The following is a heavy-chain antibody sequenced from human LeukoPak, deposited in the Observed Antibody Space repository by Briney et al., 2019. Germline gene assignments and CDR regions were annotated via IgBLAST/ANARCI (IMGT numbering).Heavy chain of an antibody. CDR2: IHFSGDT. Sequence: PSETLSLTCTVSGGSISTYYWGWIRHPPGKGLEWIGYIHFSGDTNSNPSLKSRVTISVDTSKNQFSLKVNSVTAADTAVYYCARHGYYGAGADAFDVWGQGTMVTVSS. J-gene: IGHJ3*01. CDR3: ARHGYYGAGADAFDV. CDR1: GGSISTYY. D-gene: IGHD4-17*01. V-gene: IGHV4-59*08.